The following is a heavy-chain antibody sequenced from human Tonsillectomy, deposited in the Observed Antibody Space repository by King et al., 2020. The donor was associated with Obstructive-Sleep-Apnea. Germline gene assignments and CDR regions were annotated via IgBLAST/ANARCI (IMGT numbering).Heavy chain of an antibody. CDR3: ARDCGGVACDFDY. Sequence: VQLVESGGGLVKPGGSLRLFCAASGFTFSSYSMNWVRQSPGKGLEWVSSISSSSRYIYYAYSVKGRFTISRENAKNSLYLQMNSLRAEDTAVYYCARDCGGVACDFDYWGQGTLVTVSS. CDR1: GFTFSSYS. V-gene: IGHV3-21*01. J-gene: IGHJ4*02. D-gene: IGHD2-21*01. CDR2: ISSSSRYI.